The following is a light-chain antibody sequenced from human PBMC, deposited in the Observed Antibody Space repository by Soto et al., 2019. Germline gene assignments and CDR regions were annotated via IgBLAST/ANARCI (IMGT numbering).Light chain of an antibody. CDR2: GAS. CDR3: QHYNNWPL. J-gene: IGKJ2*01. Sequence: EIVMTQSPGTLSVSPGEGATLSCRASQSVSSNLAWYQQKPGQAPRLLIYGASTRATGIPARFNGSGSGTEFTLTISSLLSEDFAVYYCQHYNNWPLFGLGTKLEIK. V-gene: IGKV3-15*01. CDR1: QSVSSN.